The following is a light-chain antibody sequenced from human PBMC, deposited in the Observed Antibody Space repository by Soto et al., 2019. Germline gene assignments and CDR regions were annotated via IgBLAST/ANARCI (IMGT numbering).Light chain of an antibody. CDR1: SSDVGGYNY. J-gene: IGLJ1*01. CDR2: EVN. V-gene: IGLV2-8*01. CDR3: SSYAGSSNV. Sequence: SALTQPPSASGSPGQSVAISCNGTSSDVGGYNYVSWYQQHPGKAPKLMIYEVNRRPSGVPDRFSGSKSGNTASLSVSGLQAEDEADYYCSSYAGSSNVFGTGTKVTVL.